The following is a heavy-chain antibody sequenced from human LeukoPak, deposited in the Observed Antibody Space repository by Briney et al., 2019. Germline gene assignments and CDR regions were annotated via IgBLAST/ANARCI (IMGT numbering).Heavy chain of an antibody. CDR2: INRDGSTT. V-gene: IGHV3-74*03. D-gene: IGHD2/OR15-2a*01. CDR1: ESTFSKFW. J-gene: IGHJ6*02. CDR3: ARGNCYGMDV. Sequence: GGSLRPSCAASESTFSKFWMHWVRQAPGKGLVWVSGINRDGSTTTYADSVKGRFTVSRDNAKNTLYLQMNSLRAEDTAVYYCARGNCYGMDVWGQGTTVTVSS.